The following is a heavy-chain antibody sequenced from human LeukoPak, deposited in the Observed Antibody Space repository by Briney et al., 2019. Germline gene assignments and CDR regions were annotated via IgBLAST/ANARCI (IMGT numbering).Heavy chain of an antibody. CDR1: GFTFSIYA. Sequence: GGSLRLSCAGSGFTFSIYAMTWVRQAPGKGLEWVSSISGRGDSTNYADSVKGRFTISRDNSKNTLYLQMGSLRAEDTAVYYCAREGVAAADAIPFGYYYYYMDVWGKGTTVTVSS. CDR2: ISGRGDST. CDR3: AREGVAAADAIPFGYYYYYMDV. D-gene: IGHD6-13*01. J-gene: IGHJ6*03. V-gene: IGHV3-23*01.